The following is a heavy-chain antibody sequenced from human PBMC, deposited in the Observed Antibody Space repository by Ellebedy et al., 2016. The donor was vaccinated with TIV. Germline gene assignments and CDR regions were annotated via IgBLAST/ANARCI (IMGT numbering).Heavy chain of an antibody. CDR1: GGTFSSYA. V-gene: IGHV1-69*04. CDR3: ARGSAEGRAFDY. CDR2: IIPILGIA. J-gene: IGHJ4*02. D-gene: IGHD3-10*01. Sequence: AASVKVSCKASGGTFSSYAISWVRQAPGQGLEWMGRIIPILGIANYAQKFQGRVTITADKSTSTAYMELSSLRSEDTAMYYCARGSAEGRAFDYWGQGTLVTVSS.